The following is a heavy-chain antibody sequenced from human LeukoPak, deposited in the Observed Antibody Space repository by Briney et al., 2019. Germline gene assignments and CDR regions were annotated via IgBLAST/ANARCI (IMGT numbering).Heavy chain of an antibody. V-gene: IGHV3-23*01. CDR3: AKGLRGFSYYTYFDY. J-gene: IGHJ4*02. Sequence: GGSLRLSCAASGFTFSSYSMNWVRQAPGKGLEWVSAISGSGGSTYYADSVKGRFTISRDNSKNTLYLQMNSLRAEDTAVYYCAKGLRGFSYYTYFDYWGQGTLVTVSS. CDR2: ISGSGGST. CDR1: GFTFSSYS. D-gene: IGHD3-22*01.